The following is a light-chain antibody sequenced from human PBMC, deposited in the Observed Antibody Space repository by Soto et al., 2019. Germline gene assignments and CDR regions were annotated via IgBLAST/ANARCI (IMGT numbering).Light chain of an antibody. CDR3: TKGTQWSLA. CDR1: QSLVYSDGNTY. Sequence: DVVMTQSPLSLPVTLGQPASISCKSSQSLVYSDGNTYLNWFQQRTGQSPRRLIYKVSNRDSGVPDRFSGSGSGTVFTLKISRVEAEDVVVYYCTKGTQWSLAFGGGTKVEIK. CDR2: KVS. V-gene: IGKV2-30*01. J-gene: IGKJ4*01.